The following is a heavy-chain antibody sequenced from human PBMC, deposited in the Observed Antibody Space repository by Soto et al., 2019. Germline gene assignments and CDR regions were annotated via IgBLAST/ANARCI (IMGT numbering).Heavy chain of an antibody. CDR2: ISSRNNDM. J-gene: IGHJ5*02. CDR1: GFTFSSYS. D-gene: IGHD2-21*01. Sequence: EVQLVESGGDLVKPGGSLRLSCAASGFTFSSYSMNWVRQAPGKGLEWVSTISSRNNDMYYVDSVKGRFTISRDNARNSVYLQMNSLRADDTAVYYCARDVNGGFCGAWGQGTLVTVSS. V-gene: IGHV3-21*01. CDR3: ARDVNGGFCGA.